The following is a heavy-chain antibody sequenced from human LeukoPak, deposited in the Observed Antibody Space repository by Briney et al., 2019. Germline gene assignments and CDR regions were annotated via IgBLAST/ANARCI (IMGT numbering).Heavy chain of an antibody. Sequence: GASLQISCEGSGSIFTSYWIGGVRPLPGKGQEWMGIIYPGDSDTRYSPSFQGQVTISADKSISTAYLQWSSLKASDTAMYYCAQVLFLGGGSWFDLWGQGTLVTVSS. CDR2: IYPGDSDT. CDR3: AQVLFLGGGSWFDL. CDR1: GSIFTSYW. D-gene: IGHD3-3*01. V-gene: IGHV5-51*01. J-gene: IGHJ5*02.